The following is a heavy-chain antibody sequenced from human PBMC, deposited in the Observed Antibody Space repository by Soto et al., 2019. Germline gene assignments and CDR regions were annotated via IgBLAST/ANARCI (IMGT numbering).Heavy chain of an antibody. CDR1: GGSISGYY. J-gene: IGHJ6*03. CDR2: FYSSGST. Sequence: SETLSLTCTVSGGSISGYYWNWIRQPPGKGLEWIGYFYSSGSTNYNPSLKSRVSISVDTSKNQLSLKLNSVTAADTAVYYCARDLSSGSSYNYYYYYMDVWGKGTTVTVSS. D-gene: IGHD3-10*01. CDR3: ARDLSSGSSYNYYYYYMDV. V-gene: IGHV4-59*01.